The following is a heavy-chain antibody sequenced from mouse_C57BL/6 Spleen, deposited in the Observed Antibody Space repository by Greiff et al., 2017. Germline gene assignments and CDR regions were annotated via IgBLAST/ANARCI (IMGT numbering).Heavy chain of an antibody. CDR1: GYTFTSYW. Sequence: QVQLQQPGAELVMPGASVKLSCKASGYTFTSYWMHWVKQRPGQGLEWIGEIDPSDSYTNYNQKFKGKSTLTVDKSSSTAYMQLSSLTSEYSAVYYCARRNYGSSYGGYFDVWGTGTTVTVSS. CDR3: ARRNYGSSYGGYFDV. D-gene: IGHD1-1*01. CDR2: IDPSDSYT. V-gene: IGHV1-69*01. J-gene: IGHJ1*03.